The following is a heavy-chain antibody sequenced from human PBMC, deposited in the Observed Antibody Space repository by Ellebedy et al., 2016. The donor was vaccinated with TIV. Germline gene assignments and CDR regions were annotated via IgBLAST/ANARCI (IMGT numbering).Heavy chain of an antibody. CDR3: ARDRREVVAASHYFDY. D-gene: IGHD2-15*01. CDR2: ISYDGSNK. J-gene: IGHJ4*02. Sequence: GGSLRLSCAASGFTFSSYGMHWVRQAPGKGLEWVAVISYDGSNKYYADSVKGRFTISRDNSKNTLYLQMNSLRAEDTAVYYCARDRREVVAASHYFDYWGQGTLVTVSS. CDR1: GFTFSSYG. V-gene: IGHV3-30*03.